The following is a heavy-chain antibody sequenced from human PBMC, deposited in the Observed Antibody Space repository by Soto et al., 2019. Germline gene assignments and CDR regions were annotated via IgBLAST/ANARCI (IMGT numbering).Heavy chain of an antibody. CDR2: INAGNGNT. V-gene: IGHV1-3*01. CDR3: ARSIVVVTALDY. D-gene: IGHD2-21*02. CDR1: GYTFTSYA. J-gene: IGHJ4*02. Sequence: TGGASVKVSCKASGYTFTSYAMHWVRQAPGQRLEWMGWINAGNGNTKYSQKFQGRVTITRDTSASTAYMELSSLRSEDTAVYYCARSIVVVTALDYWGQGTLVTVS.